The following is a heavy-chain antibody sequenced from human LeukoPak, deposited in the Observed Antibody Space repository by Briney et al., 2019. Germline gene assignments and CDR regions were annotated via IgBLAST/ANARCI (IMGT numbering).Heavy chain of an antibody. V-gene: IGHV3-69-1*01. CDR2: ITSHSSHM. CDR3: ARDQFFVEMATISAFDI. Sequence: GGSLRLSCGASGFTFSDHYMYWVRQAPGKGLEWVSYITSHSSHMYYTDSVKGRFTISRDNAKNSLYLQMNSLRAEDTAVYYCARDQFFVEMATISAFDIWGQGTMVTVSS. CDR1: GFTFSDHY. J-gene: IGHJ3*02. D-gene: IGHD5-24*01.